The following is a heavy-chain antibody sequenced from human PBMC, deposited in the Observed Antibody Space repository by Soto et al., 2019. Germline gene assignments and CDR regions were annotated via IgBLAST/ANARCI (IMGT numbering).Heavy chain of an antibody. CDR2: INHSGST. J-gene: IGHJ4*02. CDR3: ARDKITGIFDY. Sequence: QVQLQQWGAGLLKPSETLSLTCAVYGGSFSGYYWTWSRQPPGTGLEWIGEINHSGSTNYNPSLKSRVTISVDTSKKQFALQLTSVTAADTAVYYFARDKITGIFDYWGQGTLVTVSS. V-gene: IGHV4-34*01. CDR1: GGSFSGYY. D-gene: IGHD2-8*02.